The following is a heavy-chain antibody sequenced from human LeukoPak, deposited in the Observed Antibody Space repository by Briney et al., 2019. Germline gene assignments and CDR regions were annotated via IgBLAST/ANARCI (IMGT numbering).Heavy chain of an antibody. CDR3: ARGAQAADIVVVPAAVSETGLAISDY. D-gene: IGHD2-2*01. CDR1: GGSFSGYY. Sequence: SETLSLTCAVYGGSFSGYYWSWIRQPPGKGLEWIGEINHSGSTNYNPSLKSRVTISVDTSKNQFSLKLSSVTAADTAVYYCARGAQAADIVVVPAAVSETGLAISDYWGQGTLVTVSS. J-gene: IGHJ4*02. V-gene: IGHV4-34*01. CDR2: INHSGST.